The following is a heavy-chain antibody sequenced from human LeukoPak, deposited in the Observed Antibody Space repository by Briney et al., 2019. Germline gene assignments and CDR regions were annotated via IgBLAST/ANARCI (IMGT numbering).Heavy chain of an antibody. Sequence: SETLSLTCTVSGGSISSYYWSRIRQPPGKGLEWIGYIYYSGSTNYNPSLKSRVTISVDTSKNQFSLKLSSVTAADTAVYYCARAPRAIAARPWDDAFDIWGQGTMVTVSS. CDR1: GGSISSYY. CDR3: ARAPRAIAARPWDDAFDI. D-gene: IGHD6-6*01. V-gene: IGHV4-59*08. CDR2: IYYSGST. J-gene: IGHJ3*02.